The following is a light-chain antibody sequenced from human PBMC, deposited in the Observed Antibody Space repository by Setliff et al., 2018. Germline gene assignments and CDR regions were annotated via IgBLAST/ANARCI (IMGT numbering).Light chain of an antibody. V-gene: IGLV2-14*01. Sequence: QSALTQPASVSGSPGQSITISCIGSSRDVGSYDFVSWYQQHPGKAPKLIIYDVTKRPSGVSSRFSGSKSGNTASLTISGLQAEDEADYFCSSYKNTNKNVFGTGTKVTVL. CDR2: DVT. CDR3: SSYKNTNKNV. CDR1: SRDVGSYDF. J-gene: IGLJ1*01.